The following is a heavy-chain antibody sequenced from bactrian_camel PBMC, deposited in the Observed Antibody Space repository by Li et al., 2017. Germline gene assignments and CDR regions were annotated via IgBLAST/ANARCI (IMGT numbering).Heavy chain of an antibody. CDR2: LWIGGATT. J-gene: IGHJ6*01. D-gene: IGHD1*01. V-gene: IGHV3S42*01. CDR3: APGLCKLDSVPSYARGAEGY. Sequence: VQLVESGGGSVQAGGSLTLSCAAGRYTYKRNCMGWFRQRPGKDREGVAVLWIGGATTSYADSVKGRFTLSRDNTKNTLYLQIDNLQPEDTANYYCAPGLCKLDSVPSYARGAEGYWGLHTQVTV. CDR1: RYTYKRNC.